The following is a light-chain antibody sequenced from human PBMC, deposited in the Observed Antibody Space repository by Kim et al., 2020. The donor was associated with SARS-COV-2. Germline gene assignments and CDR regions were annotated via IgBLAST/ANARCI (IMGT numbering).Light chain of an antibody. Sequence: GQSITISCTGTSSDVGSYKLVSWYQQHPGKAPKLMIYEGSKRPSGVSNRFSGSKSGNTASLTISGLQAEDEADYYCCSYAGSSTLVFGGGTQLTVL. J-gene: IGLJ2*01. CDR1: SSDVGSYKL. CDR2: EGS. CDR3: CSYAGSSTLV. V-gene: IGLV2-23*01.